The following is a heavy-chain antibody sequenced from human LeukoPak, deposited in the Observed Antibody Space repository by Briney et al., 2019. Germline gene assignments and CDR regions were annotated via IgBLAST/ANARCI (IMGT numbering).Heavy chain of an antibody. J-gene: IGHJ5*02. CDR2: IYYSGST. D-gene: IGHD6-13*01. CDR1: GGSISSYF. Sequence: SETLSLTCTVSGGSISSYFWSWIRQPPGKGLEWIGYIYYSGSTNYNPSLKSRVTISVDTSKNQFSLKLSSVTAADTAMYYCAREVSSSWYNWFDPWGQGTLVTVSS. V-gene: IGHV4-59*01. CDR3: AREVSSSWYNWFDP.